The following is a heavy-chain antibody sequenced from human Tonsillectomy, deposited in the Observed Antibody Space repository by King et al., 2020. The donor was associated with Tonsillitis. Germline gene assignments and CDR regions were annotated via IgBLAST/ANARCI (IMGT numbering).Heavy chain of an antibody. J-gene: IGHJ4*02. Sequence: VQLVESGGGLVQPGGPLRLSCAASGFTFRSYALSWVRQSPGKGLQWVSAISGSGYKTSYIDSVKGRFSISRDNSKNTVSLQMNSLRAEDTGVYYCVREMLTGSCADYWGQGTLVTVSS. CDR3: VREMLTGSCADY. V-gene: IGHV3-23*04. CDR1: GFTFRSYA. CDR2: ISGSGYKT. D-gene: IGHD2-15*01.